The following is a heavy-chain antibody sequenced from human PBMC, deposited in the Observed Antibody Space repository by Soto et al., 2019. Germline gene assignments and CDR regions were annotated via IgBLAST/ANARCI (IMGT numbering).Heavy chain of an antibody. D-gene: IGHD3-22*01. CDR3: ARSYYYDRSGYYYFDY. Sequence: SGPTLVNPTQTLTLTCTFSGFSLSTSGMCVSWIRQPPGKALEWLVLIDWDDDKYYNTSLKTRLTISKDTSKNQVVLTMTNMDPVDTATYYCARSYYYDRSGYYYFDYWGQGTLVTVSS. CDR2: IDWDDDK. V-gene: IGHV2-70*01. CDR1: GFSLSTSGMC. J-gene: IGHJ4*02.